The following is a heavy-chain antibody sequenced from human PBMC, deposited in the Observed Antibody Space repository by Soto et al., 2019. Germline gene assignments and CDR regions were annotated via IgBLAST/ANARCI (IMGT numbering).Heavy chain of an antibody. CDR1: GFTFSKYA. CDR3: ARDLRDSSGWFSPGF. J-gene: IGHJ4*02. D-gene: IGHD6-19*01. V-gene: IGHV3-30-3*01. CDR2: ISFDGSNK. Sequence: GGSLRVSCAASGFTFSKYAMHWVRQAPGEGLEWVSLISFDGSNKYYADSVQGRFTVSRDNSKNTLYLQMNSLRADDTALYYCARDLRDSSGWFSPGFWGQGTLVTVSS.